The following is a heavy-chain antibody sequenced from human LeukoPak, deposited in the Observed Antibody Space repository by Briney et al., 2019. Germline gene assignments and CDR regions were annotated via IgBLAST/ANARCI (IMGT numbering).Heavy chain of an antibody. Sequence: PSETLSLTCTVSGGSISSYYWSWIRQPPGKGLEWFGYIYYSGSTNYNPSLKSRVTISVDTSKNQFSLKLSSVTAADTAVYYCARVEDYGDYDNWFDPWGQGTLVTVSS. D-gene: IGHD4-17*01. V-gene: IGHV4-59*01. J-gene: IGHJ5*02. CDR3: ARVEDYGDYDNWFDP. CDR2: IYYSGST. CDR1: GGSISSYY.